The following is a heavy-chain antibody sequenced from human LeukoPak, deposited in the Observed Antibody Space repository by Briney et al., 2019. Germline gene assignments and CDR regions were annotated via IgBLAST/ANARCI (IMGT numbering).Heavy chain of an antibody. CDR2: INWNGGST. CDR3: ARDRDYDYVWGSYRPPYYFDY. D-gene: IGHD3-16*02. CDR1: GFTFDDYG. V-gene: IGHV3-20*04. J-gene: IGHJ4*02. Sequence: GGSLRLSCAASGFTFDDYGMSWVRQAPGKGLEWVSGINWNGGSTGYADSVKGRFTISRDNAKNSLYLQMNSLRAEDTALYYCARDRDYDYVWGSYRPPYYFDYWGQGTLVTVSS.